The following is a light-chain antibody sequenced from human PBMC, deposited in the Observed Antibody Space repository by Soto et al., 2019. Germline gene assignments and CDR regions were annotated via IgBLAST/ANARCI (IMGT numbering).Light chain of an antibody. CDR2: DAS. V-gene: IGKV3-11*01. J-gene: IGKJ1*01. Sequence: EIVLTQSPATLSLSPGERATLSCRASQSVSSYLAWYQQKPGQAPRLLIYDASNRATGIPARFSGSGSGTDFTLTISSLEPEDFAVYYYQQHSNTPRTFGQGTNVASK. CDR1: QSVSSY. CDR3: QQHSNTPRT.